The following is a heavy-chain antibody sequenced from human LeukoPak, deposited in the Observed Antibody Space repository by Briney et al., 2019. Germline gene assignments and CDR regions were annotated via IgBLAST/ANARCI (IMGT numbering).Heavy chain of an antibody. J-gene: IGHJ4*02. CDR3: SRGARGSSGYLAY. D-gene: IGHD3-22*01. CDR1: GDSVSSNSAA. V-gene: IGHV6-1*01. Sequence: KPSQTLSLTCAISGDSVSSNSAAWNWIRQSPSRGLEWLGRTYYRSKWYNDYAISVKSRITINPDTSKNQVSLQVKSVTPEDTAVYYCSRGARGSSGYLAYWGQGTLVTVSS. CDR2: TYYRSKWYN.